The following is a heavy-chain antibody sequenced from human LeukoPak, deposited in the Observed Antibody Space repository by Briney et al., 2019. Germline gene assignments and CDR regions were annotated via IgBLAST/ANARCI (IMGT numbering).Heavy chain of an antibody. CDR2: INPRDSHT. D-gene: IGHD3-10*01. V-gene: IGHV5-51*01. Sequence: GESLKISCKGSGYNFSTYWIGWVRQMPGKGLEWMGVINPRDSHTRDSPSFQGQVTISVDKSISTAYLQWSSLKASDTAMYYCASQGDYYGSGSYYIMDVWGQGTTVTVSS. CDR1: GYNFSTYW. CDR3: ASQGDYYGSGSYYIMDV. J-gene: IGHJ6*02.